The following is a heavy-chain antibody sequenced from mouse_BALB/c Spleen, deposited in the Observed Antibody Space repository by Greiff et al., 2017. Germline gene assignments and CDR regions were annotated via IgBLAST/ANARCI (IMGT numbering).Heavy chain of an antibody. Sequence: QVQLQQSGAELVRPGTSVKVSCKASGYAFTNYLIEWVKQRPGQGLEWIGVINPGSGGTNYNEKFKGKATLTADKSSSTAYMQLSSLTSDDSAVYFCARSGSSYDGYYPFAYWGQGTLVTVSA. CDR2: INPGSGGT. CDR1: GYAFTNYL. V-gene: IGHV1-54*01. D-gene: IGHD2-3*01. CDR3: ARSGSSYDGYYPFAY. J-gene: IGHJ3*01.